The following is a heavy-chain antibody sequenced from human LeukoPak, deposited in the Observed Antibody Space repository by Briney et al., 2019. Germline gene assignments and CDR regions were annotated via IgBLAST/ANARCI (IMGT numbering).Heavy chain of an antibody. J-gene: IGHJ5*02. CDR3: ARVGGWKSPFDP. Sequence: SETLSLTCTVSGGSISSYYWSWIRQPPGKGLEWIGYIYYSGSTNYNPSLKSRVTISVGTSKNQFSLKLSSVTAADTAVYYCARVGGWKSPFDPWGQGTLVTVSS. CDR2: IYYSGST. D-gene: IGHD3-16*01. V-gene: IGHV4-59*01. CDR1: GGSISSYY.